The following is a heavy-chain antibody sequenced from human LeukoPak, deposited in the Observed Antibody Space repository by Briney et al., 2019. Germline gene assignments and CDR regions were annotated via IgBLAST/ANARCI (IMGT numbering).Heavy chain of an antibody. Sequence: GGSLRLSCAASGFXFDDYDMNWVRQAPGKGLEWVSYISSSGSTIYYADSVKGRFTISRDNAKNSLYLQMNSLRAEDTAVYYCARDCSGGSCYLVTDYYYGMDVWGQGTTVTVSS. CDR2: ISSSGSTI. CDR3: ARDCSGGSCYLVTDYYYGMDV. V-gene: IGHV3-48*03. D-gene: IGHD2-15*01. CDR1: GFXFDDYD. J-gene: IGHJ6*02.